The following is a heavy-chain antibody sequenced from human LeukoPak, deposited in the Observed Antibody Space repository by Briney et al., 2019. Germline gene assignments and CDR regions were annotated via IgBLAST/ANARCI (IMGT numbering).Heavy chain of an antibody. CDR3: AKSPGIAVAPESGFDY. CDR1: GFTFDDYA. Sequence: GGSLRLSCAASGFTFDDYAMHWVRQAPGKGLEWVSGISWNSGSIGYADSVKGRFTISRDNAKNSLYLQMNSLRAEDTALCYCAKSPGIAVAPESGFDYWGQGTLVTVSS. J-gene: IGHJ4*02. CDR2: ISWNSGSI. D-gene: IGHD6-19*01. V-gene: IGHV3-9*01.